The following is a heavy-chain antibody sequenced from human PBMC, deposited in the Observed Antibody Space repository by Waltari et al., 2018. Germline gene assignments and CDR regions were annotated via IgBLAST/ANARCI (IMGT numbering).Heavy chain of an antibody. CDR3: ARFRTHYDTFDY. CDR1: GFTFSAYE. J-gene: IGHJ4*02. CDR2: ISGGGGGSA. Sequence: EVELVESGGDLVQPGGSLRLSCEASGFTFSAYEMIWVRQAPGKGLEWLTYISGGGGGSAFYADSLKCRFTCSRDNTKESLYLQMTSLRVEDSAVYFCARFRTHYDTFDYWGRGTLVTVSS. D-gene: IGHD3-9*01. V-gene: IGHV3-48*03.